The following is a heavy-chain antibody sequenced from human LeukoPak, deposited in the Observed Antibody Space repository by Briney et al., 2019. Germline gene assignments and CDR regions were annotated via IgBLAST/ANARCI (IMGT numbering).Heavy chain of an antibody. J-gene: IGHJ4*02. CDR1: GFTFSSYA. D-gene: IGHD3-22*01. CDR2: ISGSGGST. Sequence: GGSLRLSCAASGFTFSSYAMSWVRQAPGTGLEWFSAISGSGGSTYYADSVKGRFTISRDNSKNTLYLQMNSLRAEDTAVYYCAKDGGYYYDSSDHWGQGTLVTVSS. CDR3: AKDGGYYYDSSDH. V-gene: IGHV3-23*01.